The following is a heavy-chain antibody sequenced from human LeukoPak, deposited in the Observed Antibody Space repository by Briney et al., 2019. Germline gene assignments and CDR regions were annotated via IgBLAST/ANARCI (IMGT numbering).Heavy chain of an antibody. CDR2: IYPGASDT. CDR3: ASGAGIAAPGTYDAFDI. CDR1: GYSFTTYW. D-gene: IGHD6-13*01. V-gene: IGHV5-51*01. J-gene: IGHJ3*02. Sequence: GESLKISCKGSGYSFTTYWIGWVRQMPGKGLESMGIIYPGASDTKYSPSFQGQVTISADRSISTAYLQWSSLKASDTAMYYCASGAGIAAPGTYDAFDIWGQGTMVTVSS.